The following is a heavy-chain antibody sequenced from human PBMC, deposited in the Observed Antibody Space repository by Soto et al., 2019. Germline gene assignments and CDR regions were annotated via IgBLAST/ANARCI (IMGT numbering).Heavy chain of an antibody. CDR2: IGSRGSPI. CDR1: GFTFSDYF. D-gene: IGHD6-6*01. CDR3: ARVSSSSLFDY. Sequence: VHLVDSGGGLVKPGGSLRLSCAASGFTFSDYFMTWIRQAPGKGLEWVSYIGSRGSPIYYVDSVKGRFTISRDNAKDSLYLHMTSLRAEDTAVYYCARVSSSSLFDYWGQGTLVTVSS. J-gene: IGHJ4*02. V-gene: IGHV3-11*01.